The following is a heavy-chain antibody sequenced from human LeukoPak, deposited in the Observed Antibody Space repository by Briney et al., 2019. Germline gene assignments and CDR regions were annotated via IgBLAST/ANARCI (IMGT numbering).Heavy chain of an antibody. CDR2: IYYSGST. V-gene: IGHV4-39*01. J-gene: IGHJ4*02. Sequence: SETLSLTCTVSGYSISSSSYYWGWIRQPPGKGLEWIGTIYYSGSTYYNPSLKSRVTISIDTSKNQFSLKLTSVTAADTAVYYCGTGATDSWGQGTLVSVSP. D-gene: IGHD1-7*01. CDR1: GYSISSSSYY. CDR3: GTGATDS.